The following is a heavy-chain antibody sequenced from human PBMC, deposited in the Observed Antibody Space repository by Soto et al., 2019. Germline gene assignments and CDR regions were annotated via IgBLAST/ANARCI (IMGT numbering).Heavy chain of an antibody. J-gene: IGHJ5*02. V-gene: IGHV5-51*01. CDR3: AGGGSAPYTGFAP. CDR1: GYSFTTYW. D-gene: IGHD3-16*01. CDR2: IYPSDSDT. Sequence: GESLKISCKTSGYSFTTYWIGWVRQMPGKGLEWMGIIYPSDSDTRYSPSFQGQVTISVDKAISTAYLQWSSLKASDTALYYCAGGGSAPYTGFAPWGKEPL.